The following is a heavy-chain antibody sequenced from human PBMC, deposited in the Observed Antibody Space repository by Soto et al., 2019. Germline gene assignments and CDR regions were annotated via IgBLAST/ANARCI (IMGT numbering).Heavy chain of an antibody. J-gene: IGHJ5*02. V-gene: IGHV4-39*01. CDR1: GGSITNSNYY. D-gene: IGHD3-16*02. CDR2: IYYIGST. CDR3: AGRNSLASVSLNFRELSNYKWIDP. Sequence: SETLSLTCTVSGGSITNSNYYWSWFRQPPGKGLEWIASIYYIGSTYYNPSLKSRVTISVDTSNNQFSLNLNSVTASDTAVYYCAGRNSLASVSLNFRELSNYKWIDPWGPGTLVTVSS.